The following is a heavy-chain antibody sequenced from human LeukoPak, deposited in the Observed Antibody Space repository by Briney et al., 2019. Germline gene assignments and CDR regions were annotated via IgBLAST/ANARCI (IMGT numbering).Heavy chain of an antibody. V-gene: IGHV5-51*01. CDR1: GYRFADYW. CDR3: ARGAHGEFPELEAAGLRPRRSYFGMDV. CDR2: VFPGDSDT. D-gene: IGHD6-13*01. Sequence: GQSLKISCRASGYRFADYWITWVRQRPGKGLEWMGIVFPGDSDTKYSPSFQGQVTISADRSISTAYLQWRFLKASDSAMYYCARGAHGEFPELEAAGLRPRRSYFGMDVWGLGTTVTVSS. J-gene: IGHJ6*02.